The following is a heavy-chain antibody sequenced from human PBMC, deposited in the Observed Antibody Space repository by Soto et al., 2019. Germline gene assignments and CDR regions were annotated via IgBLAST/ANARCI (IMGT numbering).Heavy chain of an antibody. V-gene: IGHV1-18*01. D-gene: IGHD3-22*01. Sequence: ATVKVSCKPSGYTLTSYRISWVRQAPGQALEWMGWISAYNGNTNYAQKLQRRVTMITDTSTSTAYMELRSLRSDDTAVYYCARTHYYDSSGYYNSYFDYWGQGTLVTVSS. CDR1: GYTLTSYR. CDR3: ARTHYYDSSGYYNSYFDY. J-gene: IGHJ4*02. CDR2: ISAYNGNT.